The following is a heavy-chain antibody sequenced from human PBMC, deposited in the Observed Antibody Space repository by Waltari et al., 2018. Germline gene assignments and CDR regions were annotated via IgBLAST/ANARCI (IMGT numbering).Heavy chain of an antibody. V-gene: IGHV3-33*06. J-gene: IGHJ3*02. CDR1: GFTFSSYG. CDR3: AKDGEYDFWSDRDAFDI. CDR2: IWYDGSNK. Sequence: QVQLVESGGGVVQPGRSLRLSCAASGFTFSSYGMHWVRQAPGKGLEWVAVIWYDGSNKYYADSVKGRFTISRDNSKNTLYLQMNSLRAEDTAVYYCAKDGEYDFWSDRDAFDIWGQGTMVTVSS. D-gene: IGHD3-3*01.